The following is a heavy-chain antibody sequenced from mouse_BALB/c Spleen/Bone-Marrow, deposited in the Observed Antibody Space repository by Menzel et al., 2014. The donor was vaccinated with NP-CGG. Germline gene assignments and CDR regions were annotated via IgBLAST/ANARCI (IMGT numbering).Heavy chain of an antibody. CDR3: ERSGDYGQSDY. J-gene: IGHJ2*01. CDR1: GYTFTSYW. Sequence: VQLQQSGAELAKPGASVKMSCKASGYTFTSYWMRWVKQRPGQGLEWIGYINPSTGYTEYNQKFKDKATLTADKSSSTAYMQLSSLTSEDSAVYYCERSGDYGQSDYWGQGTTLTVSS. D-gene: IGHD2-4*01. CDR2: INPSTGYT. V-gene: IGHV1-7*01.